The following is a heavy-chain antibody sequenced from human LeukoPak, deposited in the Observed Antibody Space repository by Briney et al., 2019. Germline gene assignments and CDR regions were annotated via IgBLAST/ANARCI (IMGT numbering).Heavy chain of an antibody. CDR1: GGTFSSYA. D-gene: IGHD3-3*01. CDR2: IIPILGTA. CDR3: ASPVTTGRPLRFLEWLDFDY. J-gene: IGHJ4*02. Sequence: SVKVSCKASGGTFSSYAISWVRQAPGQGLEWMGGIIPILGTANYAQKFQGRVTITTDGSTSTAYMELSSLRSEDTAVYYCASPVTTGRPLRFLEWLDFDYWGQGTLVTVSS. V-gene: IGHV1-69*05.